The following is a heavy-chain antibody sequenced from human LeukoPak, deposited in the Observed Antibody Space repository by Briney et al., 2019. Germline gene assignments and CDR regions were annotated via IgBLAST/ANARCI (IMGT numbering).Heavy chain of an antibody. CDR2: TYYRSKWYN. V-gene: IGHV6-1*01. D-gene: IGHD6-19*01. Sequence: SQTLSLTCAISGDSVSSNSGAWNWIRQSPSRGLEWLGRTYYRSKWYNEYAVSVKSRITINPDTSKNQLSLKLNSVTAADTAVYYCVSSTGREFIYGDYWGQGTLVTVSS. J-gene: IGHJ4*02. CDR1: GDSVSSNSGA. CDR3: VSSTGREFIYGDY.